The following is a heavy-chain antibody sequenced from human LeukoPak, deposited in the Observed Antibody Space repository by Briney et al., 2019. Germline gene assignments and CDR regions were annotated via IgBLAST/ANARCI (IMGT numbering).Heavy chain of an antibody. CDR1: GGTFSSYA. D-gene: IGHD3-10*01. CDR2: IIPIFGTA. J-gene: IGHJ3*02. CDR3: ARDRERITMVRGVYDAFDI. V-gene: IGHV1-69*05. Sequence: GSSVKVSCKASGGTFSSYAISWVQQAPGQGLEWMGRIIPIFGTANYAQKFQGRVTITTDESTGTASMELSSLRSEDTAVYYCARDRERITMVRGVYDAFDIWGQGTMVTVSS.